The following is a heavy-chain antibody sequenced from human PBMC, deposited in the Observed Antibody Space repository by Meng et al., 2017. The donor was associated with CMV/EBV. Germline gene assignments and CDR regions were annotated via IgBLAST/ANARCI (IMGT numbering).Heavy chain of an antibody. D-gene: IGHD3-10*01. V-gene: IGHV4-61*01. J-gene: IGHJ4*02. CDR1: GGSVSSGSYY. CDR3: ASGKYYYGSGSYYNPYY. CDR2: IYYSGST. Sequence: SETLSLTCTVSGGSVSSGSYYWSWIRQPSGKGLEWIGYIYYSGSTNYNPSLKSRVTISVDTSKNQFSLKLSSVTAADTAVYYCASGKYYYGSGSYYNPYYWGQGTLVTVSS.